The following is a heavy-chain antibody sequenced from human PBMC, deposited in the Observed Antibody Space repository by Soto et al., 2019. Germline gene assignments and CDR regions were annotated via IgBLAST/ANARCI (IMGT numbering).Heavy chain of an antibody. CDR1: GFTFSSYA. CDR3: AKDPINPQLASGGDYYYYYMDV. CDR2: ISGSGGST. V-gene: IGHV3-23*01. Sequence: RGSLRLSCAASGFTFSSYAMSWVRQAPGKGLEWVSAISGSGGSTYYADSVKGRFTISRDNSKNTLYLQMNSLRAEDTAVYYCAKDPINPQLASGGDYYYYYMDVWGKGTTVTVSS. D-gene: IGHD3-10*01. J-gene: IGHJ6*03.